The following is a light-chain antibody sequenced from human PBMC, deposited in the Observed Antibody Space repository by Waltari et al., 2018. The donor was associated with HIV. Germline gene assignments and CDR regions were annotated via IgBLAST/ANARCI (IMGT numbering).Light chain of an antibody. CDR2: QDS. J-gene: IGLJ1*01. CDR3: QAWDSNNYV. Sequence: DLSQPASVSVSPGQTATVTCSGDTLGNRFVCWYRQKSGQSPEWIIYQDSRRPSGISDRFSGATSGSKATLTIRETQSIDEGDYYCQAWDSNNYVFGSGTRVTVL. CDR1: TLGNRF. V-gene: IGLV3-1*01.